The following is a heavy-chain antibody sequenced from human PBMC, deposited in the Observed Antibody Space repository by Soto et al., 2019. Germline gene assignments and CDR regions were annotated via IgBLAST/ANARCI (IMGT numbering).Heavy chain of an antibody. V-gene: IGHV4-4*07. CDR1: GGSISSYY. D-gene: IGHD4-17*01. Sequence: PSETLSLTCTVSGGSISSYYWSWIRQPAGKGLEWIGRIYTSGSTNYSPSLKSRVTMSVDTSKNQFSLKLSSVTAADTAVYYCARDSRPDYGDRLRYYYYYGMDVWGQGTTVTVSS. J-gene: IGHJ6*02. CDR3: ARDSRPDYGDRLRYYYYYGMDV. CDR2: IYTSGST.